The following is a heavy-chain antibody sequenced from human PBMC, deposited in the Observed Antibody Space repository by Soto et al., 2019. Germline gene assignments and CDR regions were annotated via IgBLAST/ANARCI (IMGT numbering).Heavy chain of an antibody. V-gene: IGHV1-69*01. J-gene: IGHJ4*02. CDR2: IIPIFGTA. CDR1: GGTFSSYA. CDR3: AASSSGEYYFDY. D-gene: IGHD3-10*01. Sequence: QVQLVQSGAEVKKPGSSVKVSCKASGGTFSSYAISWVRQAPGQGPESMGGIIPIFGTANYAQKFQGRVTITADESTSTAYMELSSLRSEDTAMYYCAASSSGEYYFDYWGQGTLVTVSS.